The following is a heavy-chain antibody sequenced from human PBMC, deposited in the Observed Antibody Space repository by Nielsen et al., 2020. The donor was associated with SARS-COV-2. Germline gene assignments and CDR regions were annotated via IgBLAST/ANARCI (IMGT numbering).Heavy chain of an antibody. D-gene: IGHD6-13*01. Sequence: GESLKISCAASGFTFSSYGMHWVRQAPGKGLEWVAVISYDGSNKYYADSVKGRFTISRDNAKNSLYLQMNSLRAEDTAVYYCARLSSSSWYFDYWGQGTLVTVSS. CDR2: ISYDGSNK. CDR3: ARLSSSSWYFDY. J-gene: IGHJ4*02. V-gene: IGHV3-30*03. CDR1: GFTFSSYG.